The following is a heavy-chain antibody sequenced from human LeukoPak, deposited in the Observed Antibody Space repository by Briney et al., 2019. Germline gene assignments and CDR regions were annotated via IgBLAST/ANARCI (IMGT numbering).Heavy chain of an antibody. CDR2: IYYSGST. CDR1: GGSISSSSYY. J-gene: IGHJ2*01. CDR3: ARDSDYDFWSGYRSYWYFDL. V-gene: IGHV4-39*02. Sequence: SETLSLTCTVSGGSISSSSYYWGWIRQPPGKGLEWTGSIYYSGSTYYNPSLKSRVTISVDTSKNQFSLKLSSVTAADTAVYYCARDSDYDFWSGYRSYWYFDLWGRGTLVTVSS. D-gene: IGHD3-3*01.